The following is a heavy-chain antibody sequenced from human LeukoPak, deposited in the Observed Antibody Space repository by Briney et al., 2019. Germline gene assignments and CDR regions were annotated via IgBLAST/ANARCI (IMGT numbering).Heavy chain of an antibody. Sequence: GGSLRLSCAASGFTLSTYTMNWVRQAPGKGLEWVANIKQDGSEQYYVDSVKGRFTISRDNAKNSLFLQMNSLRAEDTAVYYCARDGGYVWGQGTTVTVSS. V-gene: IGHV3-7*04. J-gene: IGHJ6*02. CDR1: GFTLSTYT. CDR2: IKQDGSEQ. D-gene: IGHD6-13*01. CDR3: ARDGGYV.